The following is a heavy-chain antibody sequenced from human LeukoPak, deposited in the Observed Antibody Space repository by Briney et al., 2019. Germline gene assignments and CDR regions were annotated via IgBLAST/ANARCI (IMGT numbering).Heavy chain of an antibody. CDR2: INPNSGGT. CDR3: ARVKYSGSYYRADYFDY. CDR1: GYTFTGYY. J-gene: IGHJ4*02. V-gene: IGHV1-2*02. D-gene: IGHD1-26*01. Sequence: ASVKVSCKASGYTFTGYYMHWVRQAPGQGLEWMGWINPNSGGTNYAQKFQGRVTMTRDTSISTAYMELSRLRSDDTAVYYCARVKYSGSYYRADYFDYWGQGTLVTVSS.